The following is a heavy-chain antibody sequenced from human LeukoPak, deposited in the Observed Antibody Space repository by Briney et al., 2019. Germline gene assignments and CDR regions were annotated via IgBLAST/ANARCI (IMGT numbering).Heavy chain of an antibody. J-gene: IGHJ4*02. V-gene: IGHV3-15*01. D-gene: IGHD2-8*01. CDR2: IKSKDDGGTT. CDR3: TTKVGHTYGVDF. Sequence: GGSLRLSCTASGFTSSYAWMTWVCQAPGKGLEWLGHIKSKDDGGTTDYAAPVKGRFTISRDDSNNMLYLQMNSLKTEDTALYYCTTKVGHTYGVDFWGQGTLVTVSS. CDR1: GFTSSYAW.